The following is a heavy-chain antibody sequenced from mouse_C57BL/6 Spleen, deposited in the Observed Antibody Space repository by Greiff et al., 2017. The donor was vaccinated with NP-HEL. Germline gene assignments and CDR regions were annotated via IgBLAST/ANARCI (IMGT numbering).Heavy chain of an antibody. J-gene: IGHJ4*01. CDR3: ARSRDGYYFYAMDY. V-gene: IGHV1-54*01. CDR2: INPGSGGT. D-gene: IGHD2-3*01. Sequence: VQVVESGAELVRPGTSVKVSCKASGYAFTNYLIEWVKQRPGQGLEWIGVINPGSGGTNYNEKFKGKATLTADKSSSTAYMQLSSLTSEDSAVYFCARSRDGYYFYAMDYWGQGTSVTVSS. CDR1: GYAFTNYL.